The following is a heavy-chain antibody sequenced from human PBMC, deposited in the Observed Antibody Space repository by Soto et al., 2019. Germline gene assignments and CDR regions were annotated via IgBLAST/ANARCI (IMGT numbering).Heavy chain of an antibody. CDR2: IYYSGST. V-gene: IGHV4-39*01. CDR3: ARHGVVGATAYFDY. CDR1: GGSISSSSYY. J-gene: IGHJ4*02. D-gene: IGHD1-26*01. Sequence: QLQLQESGPGLVKPSETLSLTCTVSGGSISSSSYYWGWIRQPPGKGLEWIGSIYYSGSTYYNPSLKSRVPLSVDTSKNPFSLTLSSVTAADTAVYYCARHGVVGATAYFDYWGQGTLVTVSS.